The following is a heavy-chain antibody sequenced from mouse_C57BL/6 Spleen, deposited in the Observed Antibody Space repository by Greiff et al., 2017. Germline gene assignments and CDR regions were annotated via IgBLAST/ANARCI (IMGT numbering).Heavy chain of an antibody. V-gene: IGHV14-2*01. CDR2: SDPEDGET. Sequence: EVKLMESGAELVKPGASVKLSCTASGFNIKDSYMHWVKQRTEQGLEWIGRSDPEDGETKYAPKFHGKATITADTSSNTAYLQLSSLTSEDTAVYYCAGDYGGTFAYWGQGTLVTVSA. D-gene: IGHD1-1*01. CDR1: GFNIKDSY. CDR3: AGDYGGTFAY. J-gene: IGHJ3*01.